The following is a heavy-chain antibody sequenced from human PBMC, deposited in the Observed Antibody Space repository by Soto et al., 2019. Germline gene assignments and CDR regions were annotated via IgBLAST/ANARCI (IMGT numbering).Heavy chain of an antibody. CDR2: ISDSGGRT. V-gene: IGHV3-23*01. CDR1: GFTFSSDA. CDR3: ATGVHYASGSYFLRPFDY. D-gene: IGHD3-10*01. Sequence: GGSLRLSCAASGFTFSSDAMSWVRQAPGKGLEWVSDISDSGGRTYYADSVKGRFTVSRDNSKNTLFLQMNSLRAEDTAVYYCATGVHYASGSYFLRPFDYWGQGTLVTVSS. J-gene: IGHJ4*02.